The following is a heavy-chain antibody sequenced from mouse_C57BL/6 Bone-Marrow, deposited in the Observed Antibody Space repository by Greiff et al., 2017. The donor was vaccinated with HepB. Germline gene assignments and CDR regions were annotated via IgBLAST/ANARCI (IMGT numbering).Heavy chain of an antibody. J-gene: IGHJ3*01. CDR2: IDPSDSYT. V-gene: IGHV1-50*01. Sequence: VQLQPGAELVKPGASVKLSCKASGYTFTSYWMQWVKQRPGQGLEWIGEIDPSDSYTNYNQKFKGKATLTVDTSSSTAYMQLSSLTSEDSAVYYCAREDGYYVAYWGQGTLVTVSA. CDR3: AREDGYYVAY. CDR1: GYTFTSYW. D-gene: IGHD2-3*01.